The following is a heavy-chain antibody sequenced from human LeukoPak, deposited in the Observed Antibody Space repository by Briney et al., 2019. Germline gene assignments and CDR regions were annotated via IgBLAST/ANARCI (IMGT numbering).Heavy chain of an antibody. D-gene: IGHD5-24*01. J-gene: IGHJ4*02. CDR1: GYTFTGYY. Sequence: GASVKVSCKASGYTFTGYYMHWVRQTPGQGLEWMGWINPNSGGTNYAQKFQGRVTMTRDTSISTAYMELSRLRSDDTAVYYCARARRRDGYNARYSDYWGQGTLVTVSS. CDR3: ARARRRDGYNARYSDY. CDR2: INPNSGGT. V-gene: IGHV1-2*02.